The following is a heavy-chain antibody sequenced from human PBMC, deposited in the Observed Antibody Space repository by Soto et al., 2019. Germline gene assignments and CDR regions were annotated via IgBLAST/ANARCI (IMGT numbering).Heavy chain of an antibody. CDR3: ASRHYGMDV. V-gene: IGHV3-23*01. CDR2: LSDSGGST. Sequence: GGSLRLSCAASGFTFSSYAMSWVRQAPGKGLEWVSALSDSGGSTYYADSVKGRFTISRDNSKNTLYLQMNTLRAEDTAVYYCASRHYGMDVWGQGTTVTVSS. CDR1: GFTFSSYA. J-gene: IGHJ6*02.